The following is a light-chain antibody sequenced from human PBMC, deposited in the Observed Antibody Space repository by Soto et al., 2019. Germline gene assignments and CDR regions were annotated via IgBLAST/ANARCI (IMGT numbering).Light chain of an antibody. J-gene: IGKJ5*01. CDR1: QSVSSTY. V-gene: IGKV3-20*01. Sequence: EIVLTQSPGTLSLSPGERATLSCRASQSVSSTYLTWYQQKPGQAPRLLIYEASRRATGIPDRFSGSGSGTDFTLTISRLEAEDFAVYYCQQYGSSPITFGQGTRLEI. CDR3: QQYGSSPIT. CDR2: EAS.